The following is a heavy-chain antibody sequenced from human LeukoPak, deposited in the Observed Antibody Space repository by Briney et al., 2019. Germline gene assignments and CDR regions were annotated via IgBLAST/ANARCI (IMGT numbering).Heavy chain of an antibody. CDR2: INPNSGGT. Sequence: ASVKVSCKASGYTFTGYYMHWVRQAPGQGLEWMGRINPNSGGTNYAQKFQGRVTMTRDTSISTAYMELSRLRSDDTAVYYCARGITFRGYASGYWGQGTLVTVSS. D-gene: IGHD5-12*01. V-gene: IGHV1-2*06. CDR1: GYTFTGYY. CDR3: ARGITFRGYASGY. J-gene: IGHJ4*02.